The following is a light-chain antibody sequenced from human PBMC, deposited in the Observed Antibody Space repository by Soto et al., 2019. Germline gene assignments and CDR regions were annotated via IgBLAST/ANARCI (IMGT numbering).Light chain of an antibody. CDR2: GAS. CDR1: QSVSSSY. V-gene: IGKV3-20*01. Sequence: EIGLKKSPGTVSLSPGERGTLSCGASQSVSSSYLAWYQQKPGQAPRLLIYGASSRATGIPDRFSGSGSGTDFTVTISRLEPEDFAVYYCQQYGRSPPITFGQGTRLEIK. CDR3: QQYGRSPPIT. J-gene: IGKJ5*01.